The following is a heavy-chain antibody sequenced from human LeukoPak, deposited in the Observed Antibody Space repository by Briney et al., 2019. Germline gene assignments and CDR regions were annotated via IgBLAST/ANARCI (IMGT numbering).Heavy chain of an antibody. Sequence: GGSLRLSCAASGFTFDDYAMHWVRQAPGKGLEWVSGISGNSGSIGYADSVKGRFTISRDNAKNSLYLQMNSLRAEDTAVYYCAREGALLWFGEPSQLYSFDYWGQGTLVTVSS. CDR1: GFTFDDYA. CDR2: ISGNSGSI. J-gene: IGHJ4*02. D-gene: IGHD3-10*01. V-gene: IGHV3-9*01. CDR3: AREGALLWFGEPSQLYSFDY.